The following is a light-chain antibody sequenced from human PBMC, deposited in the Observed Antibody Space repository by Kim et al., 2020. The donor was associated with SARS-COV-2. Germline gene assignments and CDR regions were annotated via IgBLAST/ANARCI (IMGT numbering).Light chain of an antibody. Sequence: DIVMTQSPLSLPVIPGEPASISCRSSQSLLHSNGYNYLDWYLQKPGQSPQLLIYLGSNRASGVPDRFSGSGSGTDFTLKISRVEAEDVGVYYCMQALQTTWTFGQGTKVDIK. V-gene: IGKV2-28*01. CDR2: LGS. J-gene: IGKJ1*01. CDR1: QSLLHSNGYNY. CDR3: MQALQTTWT.